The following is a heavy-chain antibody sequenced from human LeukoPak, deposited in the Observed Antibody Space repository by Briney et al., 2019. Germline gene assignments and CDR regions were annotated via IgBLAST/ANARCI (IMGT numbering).Heavy chain of an antibody. J-gene: IGHJ5*02. V-gene: IGHV1-69*02. CDR1: GGTFSSYT. CDR3: ARGPYYYDRSGYADT. Sequence: SVKVSCKASGGTFSSYTITWVRQAPGQGLEWMGMIIPMLGIANYAQKFQGRVTITADKSKSTAYMEMSSLRSEDTAVYYCARGPYYYDRSGYADTWGQGTLVTVSS. CDR2: IIPMLGIA. D-gene: IGHD3-22*01.